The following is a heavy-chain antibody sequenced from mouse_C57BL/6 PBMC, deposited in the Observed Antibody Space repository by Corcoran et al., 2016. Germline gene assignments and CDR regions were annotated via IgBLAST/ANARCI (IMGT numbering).Heavy chain of an antibody. CDR1: GYTFTTYG. CDR3: ARLLYYYGSSFYAMDY. J-gene: IGHJ4*01. CDR2: INTYSGVP. V-gene: IGHV9-3*01. D-gene: IGHD1-1*01. Sequence: QIQLVQSGPELKKPGETVKISCKASGYTFTTYGMSWVKQAPGKGLKWMGWINTYSGVPTYADDFKGRFAFSLETSASTAYLQINNLKNEDTATYFCARLLYYYGSSFYAMDYWGQGTSVTVSS.